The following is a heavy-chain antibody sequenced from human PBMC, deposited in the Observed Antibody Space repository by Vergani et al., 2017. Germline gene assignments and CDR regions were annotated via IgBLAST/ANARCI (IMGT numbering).Heavy chain of an antibody. D-gene: IGHD1-7*01. V-gene: IGHV2-5*04. CDR1: GFSLNTRGVS. CDR3: VYRKTEWGTTGCFYPFYYYYYMDV. CDR2: IYWNDDQ. J-gene: IGHJ6*03. Sequence: QITLKESGPTLVTPTQTLTLTCTFSGFSLNTRGVSVAWIRQPPGKALDWLALIYWNDDQHYSPSLNNRVTITKDTSKNQVVLTMTNMDYVDTGTYYCVYRKTEWGTTGCFYPFYYYYYMDVWGKGTTVTVSS.